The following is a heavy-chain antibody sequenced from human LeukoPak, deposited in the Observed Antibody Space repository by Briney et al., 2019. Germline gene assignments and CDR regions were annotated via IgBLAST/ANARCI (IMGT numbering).Heavy chain of an antibody. J-gene: IGHJ3*02. CDR3: ARDVDGDYGDAFDI. CDR1: GFTVSSNY. Sequence: GGSLRLSCAASGFTVSSNYMSWVRQAPGKGLEWVSVIYSGGSTYSADSVKGRFTISRDNSKNTLYLQMNSLRAEDTAVYYCARDVDGDYGDAFDIWGQGTMVTVSS. D-gene: IGHD4-17*01. CDR2: IYSGGST. V-gene: IGHV3-66*01.